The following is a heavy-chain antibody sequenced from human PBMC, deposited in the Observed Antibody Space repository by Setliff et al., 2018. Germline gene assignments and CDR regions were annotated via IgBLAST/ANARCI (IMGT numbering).Heavy chain of an antibody. CDR1: GGSISPYY. V-gene: IGHV4-59*12. Sequence: SETLSLTCSVSGGSISPYYWIWIRQSPGKGLEWIGYIFYSGSARYNPSLESRVTISVDKSKNQFSLKLSSVTAADTAVYYCARCKRWFGGVITQDAFDIWGQGTMVTVSS. J-gene: IGHJ3*02. D-gene: IGHD3-16*02. CDR3: ARCKRWFGGVITQDAFDI. CDR2: IFYSGSA.